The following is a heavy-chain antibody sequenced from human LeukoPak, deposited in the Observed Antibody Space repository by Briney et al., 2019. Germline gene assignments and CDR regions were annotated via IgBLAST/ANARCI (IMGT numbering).Heavy chain of an antibody. CDR1: GFTFSSYS. Sequence: GGSLRLSCAASGFTFSSYSMNWVRQAPGKGLEWVSSISSSSSYIYYADSVKGRFTISRDNAKNSLYLQMNSLRAEDTAVYYCAKRYSYGHKSFDYWGQGTLVTVSS. J-gene: IGHJ4*02. CDR2: ISSSSSYI. CDR3: AKRYSYGHKSFDY. D-gene: IGHD5-18*01. V-gene: IGHV3-21*01.